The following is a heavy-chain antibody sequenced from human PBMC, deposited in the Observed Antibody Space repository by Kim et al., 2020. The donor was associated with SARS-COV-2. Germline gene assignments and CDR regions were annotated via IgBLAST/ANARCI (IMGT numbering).Heavy chain of an antibody. J-gene: IGHJ3*02. V-gene: IGHV3-11*06. D-gene: IGHD3-22*01. Sequence: RFTISRDNAKNSLYLQMNSLRAEDTAVYYCARAILWYYYDSSGYPDAVDIWGQGTMVTVSS. CDR3: ARAILWYYYDSSGYPDAVDI.